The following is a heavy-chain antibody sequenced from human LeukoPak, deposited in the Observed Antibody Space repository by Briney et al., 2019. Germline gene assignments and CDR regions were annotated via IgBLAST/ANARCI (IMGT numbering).Heavy chain of an antibody. Sequence: PSQTLSLTCNFSGGSISNGAHYWSWIRQHPGKGLEWIGSIHNSGTTYSNPSLMSRVTISLDTSKNQFSLKLSSVTAADTAVYFCASGPVDTAMVLHYFDYWGQGTLVTVSS. CDR1: GGSISNGAHY. D-gene: IGHD5-18*01. CDR3: ASGPVDTAMVLHYFDY. V-gene: IGHV4-31*03. CDR2: IHNSGTT. J-gene: IGHJ4*02.